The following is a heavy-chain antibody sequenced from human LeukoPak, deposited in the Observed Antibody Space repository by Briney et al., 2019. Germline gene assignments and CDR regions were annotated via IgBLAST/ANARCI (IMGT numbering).Heavy chain of an antibody. J-gene: IGHJ4*02. V-gene: IGHV1-2*02. CDR2: INPNSGGT. Sequence: ASVKVSCKASGYTFTDYYMHWVRQAPGQGLEWLGWINPNSGGTNYAQKFQDSVTMTRDTSISTAYMEFNRLRSDDTAVYYCARVGRGVIITYDYWGQGTLVTVSS. D-gene: IGHD3-10*01. CDR1: GYTFTDYY. CDR3: ARVGRGVIITYDY.